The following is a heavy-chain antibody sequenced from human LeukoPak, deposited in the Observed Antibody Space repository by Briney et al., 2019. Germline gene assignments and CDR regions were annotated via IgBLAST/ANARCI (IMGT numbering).Heavy chain of an antibody. CDR1: GGSISNYY. CDR3: ARYSDNWFDP. V-gene: IGHV4-59*01. J-gene: IGHJ5*02. D-gene: IGHD6-13*01. Sequence: SETLSLTCTVSGGSISNYYWSWIRQSPGKGLEWIGYIYYSGGTNYNPSLKSRVTISVDTSKNQFSLKLSSVTAADTAMFYCARYSDNWFDPWGQGTLVTVSS. CDR2: IYYSGGT.